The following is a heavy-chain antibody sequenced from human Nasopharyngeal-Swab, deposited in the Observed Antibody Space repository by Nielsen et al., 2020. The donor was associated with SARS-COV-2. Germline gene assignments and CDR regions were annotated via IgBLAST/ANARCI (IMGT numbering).Heavy chain of an antibody. V-gene: IGHV3-9*01. CDR2: ISWNSGSI. CDR3: ARDCSSTSCYGNYYYGMDV. J-gene: IGHJ6*02. D-gene: IGHD2-2*01. CDR1: GFTFDDYA. Sequence: SLKISCAASGFTFDDYAMHWVRQAPGKGLEWVSGISWNSGSIGYADSVKGRFTISRDNAKNSLYLQMNSLRAEDTAVYYCARDCSSTSCYGNYYYGMDVWGQGTTVTVSS.